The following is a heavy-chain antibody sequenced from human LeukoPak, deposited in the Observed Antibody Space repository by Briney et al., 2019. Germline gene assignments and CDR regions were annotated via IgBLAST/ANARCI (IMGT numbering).Heavy chain of an antibody. V-gene: IGHV3-30-3*01. D-gene: IGHD3-10*01. CDR1: GFTFSSYA. CDR2: ISYDGSNK. J-gene: IGHJ6*02. Sequence: GGSLRLSCAASGFTFSSYAMHWVRQAPGKGLEWVAVISYDGSNKYYADSVKGRFTISRDNSKNTLYLQMNSLRAEDTAVYYCRAVRGVIAYYYGMGVWGQGTTVTVSS. CDR3: RAVRGVIAYYYGMGV.